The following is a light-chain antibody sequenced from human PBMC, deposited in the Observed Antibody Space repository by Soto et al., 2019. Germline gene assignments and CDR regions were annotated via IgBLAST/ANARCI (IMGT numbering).Light chain of an antibody. CDR1: QSIYINS. CDR3: QQYGDTPFA. CDR2: AAT. J-gene: IGKJ3*01. Sequence: EIVLTQSPGTLSLSPGERATLSCRASQSIYINSLAWYQHKRGQAPRLLIYAATVRATAVPGRFNGSGSGTHSALTISRLEPEDSALYYCQQYGDTPFAFGPGTKLDVK. V-gene: IGKV3-20*01.